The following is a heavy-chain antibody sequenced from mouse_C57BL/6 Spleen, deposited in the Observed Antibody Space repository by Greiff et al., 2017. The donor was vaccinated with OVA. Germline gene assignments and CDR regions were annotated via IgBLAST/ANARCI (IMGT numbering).Heavy chain of an antibody. CDR1: GYTFTSYW. V-gene: IGHV1-55*01. Sequence: VQLQQPGAELVKPGASVKMSCKASGYTFTSYWITWVKQRPGQGLEWIGDIYPGSGSTNYNEKFKSKATLTVDTSSSTAYMQLSSLTSEDSAVYYCARSLTGTGAKGGWGKGTSVTVAS. CDR3: ARSLTGTGAKGG. D-gene: IGHD4-1*01. CDR2: IYPGSGST. J-gene: IGHJ4*01.